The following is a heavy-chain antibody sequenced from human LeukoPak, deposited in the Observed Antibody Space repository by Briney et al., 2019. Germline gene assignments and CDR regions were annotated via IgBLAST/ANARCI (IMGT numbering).Heavy chain of an antibody. CDR3: AKARRVVDHFDY. CDR2: ISGSGGST. D-gene: IGHD2-15*01. J-gene: IGHJ4*02. CDR1: GFTFSSYA. V-gene: IGHV3-23*01. Sequence: GGSLRLSCAASGFTFSSYAMSWVRQAPGKGLEWVSAISGSGGSTYYADPVKGRFTISRDNSKNTLYLQMNSLRAEDTAVYYCAKARRVVDHFDYWGQGTLVTVSS.